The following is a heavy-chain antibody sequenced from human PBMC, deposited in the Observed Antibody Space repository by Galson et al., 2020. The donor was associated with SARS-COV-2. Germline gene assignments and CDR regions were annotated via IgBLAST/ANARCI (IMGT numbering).Heavy chain of an antibody. CDR1: GFSLSTSGMC. CDR3: ARIPVAGRFYEYYYYGMDV. V-gene: IGHV2-70*01. J-gene: IGHJ6*02. CDR2: IDWDDDK. Sequence: SGPTLVKPTQTLTLTCTFSGFSLSTSGMCVSWIRHPPGKALEWLALIDWDDDKYYSTSLKTRLTISKDTSKNQVVLTMTNMDPVDTATYYCARIPVAGRFYEYYYYGMDVWGQGTTVTVSS. D-gene: IGHD6-19*01.